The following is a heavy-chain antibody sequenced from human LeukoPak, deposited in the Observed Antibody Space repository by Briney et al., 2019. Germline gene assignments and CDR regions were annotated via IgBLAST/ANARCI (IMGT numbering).Heavy chain of an antibody. CDR2: MNPNSGNT. D-gene: IGHD6-6*01. CDR3: ARSGGYSSSADSDY. V-gene: IGHV1-8*01. CDR1: GYTFTSYD. J-gene: IGHJ4*02. Sequence: ASVKVSCKAPGYTFTSYDINWVRQATGQGLEWMGWMNPNSGNTGYAQKFQGRVTMTRNTSISTAYMELSSLRSEDTAVYYCARSGGYSSSADSDYWGQGTLVTVSS.